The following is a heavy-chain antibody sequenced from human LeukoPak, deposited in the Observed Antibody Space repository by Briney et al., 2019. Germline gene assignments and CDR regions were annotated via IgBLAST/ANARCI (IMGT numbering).Heavy chain of an antibody. V-gene: IGHV4-61*02. Sequence: SQTLSRTCTVSGGSISSGSYYWSWIRQPAGKGLEWIGRIYTSGSTHYNPSLKRRATISVDTSKNQFSLKLSSVTAADTAVYYYAREVMGYDSSGYFPLCDYWGQGTLVTVSS. CDR1: GGSISSGSYY. CDR3: AREVMGYDSSGYFPLCDY. D-gene: IGHD3-22*01. CDR2: IYTSGST. J-gene: IGHJ4*02.